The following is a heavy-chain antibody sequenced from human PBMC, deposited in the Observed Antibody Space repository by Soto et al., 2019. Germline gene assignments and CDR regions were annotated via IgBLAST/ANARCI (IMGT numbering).Heavy chain of an antibody. CDR1: GYSFTIYW. J-gene: IGHJ6*02. CDR2: IYPGDSDT. CDR3: ARQGSNGAYYYYGMDV. V-gene: IGHV5-51*01. D-gene: IGHD2-8*01. Sequence: PGESLKISCKGSGYSFTIYWIGWVRQMPGKGLEWMGIIYPGDSDTIYSPSFQGQVTFSVDKSTSTAYLQWSSLKASDTAMYYCARQGSNGAYYYYGMDVWGQGTTVTVSS.